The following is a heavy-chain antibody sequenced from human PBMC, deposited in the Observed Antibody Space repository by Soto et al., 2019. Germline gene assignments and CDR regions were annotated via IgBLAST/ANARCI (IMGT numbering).Heavy chain of an antibody. Sequence: DVQLLESGGGLVQPEGSLRLSCAASGFTFSSYAMGWVRQRPGKGLEWVAVVSIGGSTHYADSVRGRFTISRDNSKNTLSLQMNSLTAEDMAVYFCAKRRGAGGHFDYWGQGALVTVSS. J-gene: IGHJ4*02. D-gene: IGHD2-15*01. V-gene: IGHV3-23*01. CDR3: AKRRGAGGHFDY. CDR1: GFTFSSYA. CDR2: VSIGGST.